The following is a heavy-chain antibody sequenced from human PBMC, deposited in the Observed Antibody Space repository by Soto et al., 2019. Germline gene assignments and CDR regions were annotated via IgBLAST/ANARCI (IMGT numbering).Heavy chain of an antibody. V-gene: IGHV3-33*01. Sequence: QVQLVESGGGVVQPGRSLRLSCAASGLTFTRYAIHWVRQAPGKGLEWVALIWYDGNEKYYADSVKGRFTISRDNSKDMFYLQMNSLSGEDTAMYYCAREDLGGRGLEAFDIWGQGTMVTVSS. CDR2: IWYDGNEK. CDR1: GLTFTRYA. D-gene: IGHD3-16*01. J-gene: IGHJ3*02. CDR3: AREDLGGRGLEAFDI.